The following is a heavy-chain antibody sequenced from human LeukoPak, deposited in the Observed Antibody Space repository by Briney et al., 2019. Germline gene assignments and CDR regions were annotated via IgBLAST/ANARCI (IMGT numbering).Heavy chain of an antibody. D-gene: IGHD3-16*02. Sequence: GGSLRLSCAASGFTVSSNYMSWVRQAPGKGLEWVSAISGSGGSTYYADSVKGRFTISRDNSKNTLYLQMNSLRAEDTAVYYCAKDRTTFGGVIVIPYYFDYWGQGTLVTVSS. CDR1: GFTVSSNY. CDR2: ISGSGGST. CDR3: AKDRTTFGGVIVIPYYFDY. J-gene: IGHJ4*02. V-gene: IGHV3-23*01.